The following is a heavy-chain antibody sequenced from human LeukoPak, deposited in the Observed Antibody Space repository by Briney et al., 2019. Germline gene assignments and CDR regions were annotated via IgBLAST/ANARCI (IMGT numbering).Heavy chain of an antibody. CDR3: GRDEWVRGVHYGMDV. Sequence: SETLSLTCTVSGGSISSSSYYWGWIRQPPGKGLEWIGSIYYSGSTYYNPSLKSRVTIALDTSKNQFSLNVTSVTAADTAVYYCGRDEWVRGVHYGMDVWGQGTMVSVSS. V-gene: IGHV4-39*07. D-gene: IGHD3-10*01. J-gene: IGHJ6*02. CDR2: IYYSGST. CDR1: GGSISSSSYY.